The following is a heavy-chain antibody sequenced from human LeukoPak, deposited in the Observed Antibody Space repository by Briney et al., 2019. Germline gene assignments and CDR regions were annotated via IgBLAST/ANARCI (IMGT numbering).Heavy chain of an antibody. D-gene: IGHD3-22*01. J-gene: IGHJ4*02. V-gene: IGHV1-2*02. CDR2: INPNSGGT. CDR3: ASSVGGLYYYDSSGYLLDY. Sequence: GASVKVSYKASGYTFTFYYMHWVRQAPGQGLEWMGWINPNSGGTKYAQKFQGRVTITRDTSISTAYVQLSRLRSDDTAVYYCASSVGGLYYYDSSGYLLDYWGQGTLVTVSS. CDR1: GYTFTFYY.